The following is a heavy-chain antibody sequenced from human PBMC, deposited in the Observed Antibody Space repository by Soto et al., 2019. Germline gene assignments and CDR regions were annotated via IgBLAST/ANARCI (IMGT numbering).Heavy chain of an antibody. J-gene: IGHJ4*02. D-gene: IGHD5-18*01. CDR2: IAYDGSNK. V-gene: IGHV3-30*18. CDR3: AKDIVRYTYGACDY. CDR1: GFTFSSYG. Sequence: QVQLVESGGAVVQPGKSLRLSCAASGFTFSSYGMYWVRQAPGKGLEWVAAIAYDGSNKYHADYVKGRFTISRDNSKNTLYLQMNSLRVEDTAVYYCAKDIVRYTYGACDYWGQGALVTVSS.